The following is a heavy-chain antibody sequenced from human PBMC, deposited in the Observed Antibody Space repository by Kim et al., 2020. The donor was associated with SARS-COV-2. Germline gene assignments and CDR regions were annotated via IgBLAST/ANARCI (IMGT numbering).Heavy chain of an antibody. J-gene: IGHJ2*01. CDR1: GYTFTSYA. D-gene: IGHD3-9*01. Sequence: ASVKVSCKASGYTFTSYAMHWVRQAPGQRLEWMGWINAGNGNTKYSQKFQGRVTITRDTSASTAYMELSSLRSDDTAVYYCARVPASYFDWLPTYWYFDLWGRGTLVTVSS. CDR3: ARVPASYFDWLPTYWYFDL. V-gene: IGHV1-3*01. CDR2: INAGNGNT.